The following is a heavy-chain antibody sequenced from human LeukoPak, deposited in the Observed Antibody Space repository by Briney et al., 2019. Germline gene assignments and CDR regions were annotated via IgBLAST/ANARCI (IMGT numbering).Heavy chain of an antibody. J-gene: IGHJ4*02. D-gene: IGHD3-10*01. CDR2: INHSGST. CDR1: GGSFSGYY. Sequence: SETLSLTCAVSGGSFSGYYWSWIRQPPGKGLEWIGEINHSGSTNYNPSLKSRVTISVDTSKNQFSLKLSSVTAADTAVYYCARVNGPPGVTYYFDYWGQGTLVTVSS. V-gene: IGHV4-34*01. CDR3: ARVNGPPGVTYYFDY.